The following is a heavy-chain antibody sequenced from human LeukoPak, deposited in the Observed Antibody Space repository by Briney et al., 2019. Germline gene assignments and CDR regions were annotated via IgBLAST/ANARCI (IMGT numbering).Heavy chain of an antibody. D-gene: IGHD5-18*01. CDR1: GFTFDDYA. V-gene: IGHV3-9*03. J-gene: IGHJ4*02. CDR2: ISWNSGSI. CDR3: ASTRGYSYGGYFDY. Sequence: GGSLRLSCAASGFTFDDYAMHWVRQAPGKGLEWVPGISWNSGSIGYADSVKGRFTISRDNAKNSLYLQMNSLRAEDMALYYCASTRGYSYGGYFDYWGQGTLVTVSS.